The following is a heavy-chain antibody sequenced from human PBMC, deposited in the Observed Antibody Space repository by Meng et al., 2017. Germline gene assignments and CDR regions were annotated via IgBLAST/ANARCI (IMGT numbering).Heavy chain of an antibody. D-gene: IGHD6-13*01. CDR1: SSSTSSSRYF. J-gene: IGHJ4*02. V-gene: IGHV4-39*07. CDR2: ISYYGST. Sequence: ELRTRLVTPYGSLSLTGAVSSSSTSSSRYFWRWLRQPPGKGLEWIGSISYYGSTYYHPSLKSRVTISVDTSKNQFSLKLSSVTAAYTAVYYCARDIAGCFGYWGQGTLVTVSS. CDR3: ARDIAGCFGY.